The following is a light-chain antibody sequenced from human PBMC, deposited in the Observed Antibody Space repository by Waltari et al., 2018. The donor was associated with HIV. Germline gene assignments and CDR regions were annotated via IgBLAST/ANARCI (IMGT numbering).Light chain of an antibody. J-gene: IGKJ5*01. Sequence: LTQSPVTLSLSPGEGATLSCSASQSVGSYLAWYQHKPGQAPRLLIYDASNRSTVFPARFSGGGSVTDFTLTISSLEPDDFALYYCQQRRSWPITFGQGTRIEIK. CDR2: DAS. CDR3: QQRRSWPIT. CDR1: QSVGSY. V-gene: IGKV3-11*01.